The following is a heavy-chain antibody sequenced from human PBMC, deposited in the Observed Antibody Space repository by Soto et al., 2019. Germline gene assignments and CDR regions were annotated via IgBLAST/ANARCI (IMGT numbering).Heavy chain of an antibody. CDR1: GGPFSSYH. Sequence: QVQLVQSGAEVKKPGSSVKLSCKASGGPFSSYHISWVRQAPGQGLEWVGRIIPILGRANNAQHFQGRVTITAATSTNTAYLELSSLTSEDTAVYYCAKVGGTTSSNWFAPWGHGTLVTVSS. J-gene: IGHJ5*02. V-gene: IGHV1-69*08. CDR2: IIPILGRA. D-gene: IGHD2-2*01. CDR3: AKVGGTTSSNWFAP.